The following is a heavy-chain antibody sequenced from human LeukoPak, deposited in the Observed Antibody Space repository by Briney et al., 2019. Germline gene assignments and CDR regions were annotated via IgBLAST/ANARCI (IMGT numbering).Heavy chain of an antibody. D-gene: IGHD4-17*01. J-gene: IGHJ3*02. CDR2: ISYIGST. V-gene: IGHV4-59*11. Sequence: PSETLSLTRTVSGGSFSSHYWSWIRQPPGKGLEWIGYISYIGSTNYNPSLKSRVTISIDTSKNQFSLKLSSVTAADTAVYYCARDLVTVTKGFDIWGQGTMVSVSS. CDR3: ARDLVTVTKGFDI. CDR1: GGSFSSHY.